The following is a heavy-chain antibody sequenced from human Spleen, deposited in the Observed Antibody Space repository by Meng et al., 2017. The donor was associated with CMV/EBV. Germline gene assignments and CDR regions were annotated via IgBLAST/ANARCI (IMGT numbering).Heavy chain of an antibody. J-gene: IGHJ4*02. CDR2: ISYDGSNK. D-gene: IGHD5-24*01. CDR1: GFTFSSYA. CDR3: AKGLQPWFSLVDY. Sequence: GESLKISCAASGFTFSSYAMHWVRQAPGKGLEWVAVISYDGSNKYYADSVKGRFTISRDNSKNTLYLQMNSLRAGDTALYYCAKGLQPWFSLVDYWGQGTMVTVSS. V-gene: IGHV3-30-3*01.